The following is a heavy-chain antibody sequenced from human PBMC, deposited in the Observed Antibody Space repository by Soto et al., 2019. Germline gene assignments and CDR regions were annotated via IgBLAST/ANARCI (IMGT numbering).Heavy chain of an antibody. CDR2: ISSNGGSK. CDR3: LKRDVHDSSGYYYSTQSRYFDY. J-gene: IGHJ4*02. CDR1: GFTFSSYS. V-gene: IGHV3-64D*06. D-gene: IGHD3-22*01. Sequence: PGGSLRLSCSASGFTFSSYSMHWVRQAPGKGLEYVSAISSNGGSKYYADSVKGRFTISRDNSKNTLYLQMSSLRAEDTAVYYCLKRDVHDSSGYYYSTQSRYFDYSGQGILLTLSS.